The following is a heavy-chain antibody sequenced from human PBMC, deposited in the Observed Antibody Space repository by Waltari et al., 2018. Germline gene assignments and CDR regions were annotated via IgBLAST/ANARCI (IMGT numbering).Heavy chain of an antibody. D-gene: IGHD4-17*01. CDR1: GFTFSRYG. Sequence: QMQLVESGGGVVQPGRSLRPSCAASGFTFSRYGMHWFRQAPGKGLEWVAVISYDGSNKYYADSVKGRFTISRDNSKNKKTLYLEMNSLRPEDTAVYFCAKDLTVTPIYYYAMDVWGQGTTVTVSS. CDR2: ISYDGSNK. J-gene: IGHJ6*02. V-gene: IGHV3-30*18. CDR3: AKDLTVTPIYYYAMDV.